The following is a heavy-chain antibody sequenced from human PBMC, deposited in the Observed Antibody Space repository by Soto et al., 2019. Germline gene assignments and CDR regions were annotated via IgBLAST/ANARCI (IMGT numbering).Heavy chain of an antibody. V-gene: IGHV3-33*01. D-gene: IGHD3-16*01. Sequence: LRLSCAASGFTVRIHSMHWVRQSPGKGLEWVAVMWYDGTNKYYGESVKGRFTISRDNSENTLYLQMNSLRVEDTAVYYCARDATFGTKGGSFDIWGHGTLVTVSS. J-gene: IGHJ3*02. CDR3: ARDATFGTKGGSFDI. CDR2: MWYDGTNK. CDR1: GFTVRIHS.